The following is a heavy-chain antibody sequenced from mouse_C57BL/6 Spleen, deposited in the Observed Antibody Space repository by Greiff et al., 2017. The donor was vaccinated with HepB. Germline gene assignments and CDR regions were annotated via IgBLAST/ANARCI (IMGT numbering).Heavy chain of an antibody. D-gene: IGHD2-1*01. V-gene: IGHV5-4*01. Sequence: EVQLVESGGGLVKPGGSLKLSCAASGFTFSSYAMSWVRQTPEKRLEWVATISDGGSYTYYPDNVKGRFTISRDNAKNNLYLQMSHLKSEDTAMYYCARDLYGNYGDAMDYWGQGTSVTVSS. CDR2: ISDGGSYT. CDR1: GFTFSSYA. J-gene: IGHJ4*01. CDR3: ARDLYGNYGDAMDY.